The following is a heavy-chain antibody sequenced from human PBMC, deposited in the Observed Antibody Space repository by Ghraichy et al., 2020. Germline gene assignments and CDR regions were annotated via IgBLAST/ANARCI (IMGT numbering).Heavy chain of an antibody. D-gene: IGHD5-18*01. J-gene: IGHJ4*02. CDR2: INVNGGVT. V-gene: IGHV3-23*01. CDR3: AKGITAMITSGDY. CDR1: GFTFSSYA. Sequence: LSLTCAASGFTFSSYAMNWVRQAPGKGLEWVSGINVNGGVTYYADSVKGRFTISRDNSKNTLFLQMNSLRAEDTAIYYCAKGITAMITSGDYWGQGTLVTVSS.